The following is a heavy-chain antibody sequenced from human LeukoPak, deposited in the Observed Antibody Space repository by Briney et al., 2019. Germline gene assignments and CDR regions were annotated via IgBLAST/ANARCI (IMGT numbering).Heavy chain of an antibody. J-gene: IGHJ3*02. D-gene: IGHD2-2*01. V-gene: IGHV4-38-2*01. CDR2: IYHSGST. CDR3: ARRSCSSTSCYPLDAFDI. Sequence: PSETLSLTCAVSGYSISSGYYWGWIRQPPGTGLEWIGSIYHSGSTYYNPSLKSRVTISVDMSKNQFSLKLSSVTAADTAVCYCARRSCSSTSCYPLDAFDIWGQGTMVTVSS. CDR1: GYSISSGYY.